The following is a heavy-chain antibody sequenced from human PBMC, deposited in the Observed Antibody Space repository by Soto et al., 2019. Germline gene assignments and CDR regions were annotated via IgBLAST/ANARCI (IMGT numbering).Heavy chain of an antibody. CDR3: AREGSGWDFDT. Sequence: GASVKVSCKASGYTFTTYPITWVRQAPGQGLEWMGWISTYNGKTNYAQGLQGRVSMTTDASTTTAFLELRSLRSDDTAVYYCAREGSGWDFDTWGQGTPVTVSS. CDR1: GYTFTTYP. V-gene: IGHV1-18*01. D-gene: IGHD6-19*01. J-gene: IGHJ4*02. CDR2: ISTYNGKT.